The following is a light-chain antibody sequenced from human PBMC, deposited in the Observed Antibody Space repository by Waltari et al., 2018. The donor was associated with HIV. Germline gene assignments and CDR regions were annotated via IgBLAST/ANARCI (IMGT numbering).Light chain of an antibody. CDR2: DVT. CDR1: SSDVGGFNF. CDR3: CSYAGSYTLVV. J-gene: IGLJ2*01. Sequence: QSALTQPRSVSGSPGQSVTISCTGTSSDVGGFNFVSWYQQHPGKAPKHMIYDVTKRPSGVPDRFSGSKFDNTASLTISGLQADDEADYYCCSYAGSYTLVVFGGGTKLTVL. V-gene: IGLV2-11*01.